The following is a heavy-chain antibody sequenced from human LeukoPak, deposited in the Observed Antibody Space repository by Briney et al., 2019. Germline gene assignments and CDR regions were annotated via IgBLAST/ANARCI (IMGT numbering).Heavy chain of an antibody. V-gene: IGHV4-59*01. D-gene: IGHD7-27*01. J-gene: IGHJ4*02. CDR3: ASNTGTVFDH. CDR2: VYYSGST. Sequence: SETLSLTCTVSGDFITAYYWSWIRQPPGKGLEWIGYVYYSGSTEYNPSLRSRVTISLEMSKRQFSLNLTSVTAADTAVYYCASNTGTVFDHWGQGALVTVSS. CDR1: GDFITAYY.